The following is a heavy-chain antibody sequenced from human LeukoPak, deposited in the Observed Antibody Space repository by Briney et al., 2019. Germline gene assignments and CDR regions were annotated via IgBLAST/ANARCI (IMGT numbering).Heavy chain of an antibody. Sequence: GGSLRLSCAASGFTVSNNYMNWVRQAPGKGLEWVSGIYSGATTYYADSVKGRFTISRDNSKNTLSLQMNSLRAEDTAVYYCARELRIVDTTMLNHYYYYYMDVWGKGTTVTVSS. CDR2: IYSGATT. V-gene: IGHV3-53*01. J-gene: IGHJ6*03. CDR3: ARELRIVDTTMLNHYYYYYMDV. D-gene: IGHD5-18*01. CDR1: GFTVSNNY.